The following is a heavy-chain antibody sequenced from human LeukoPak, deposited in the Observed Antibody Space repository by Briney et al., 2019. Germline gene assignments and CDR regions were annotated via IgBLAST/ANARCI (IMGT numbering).Heavy chain of an antibody. D-gene: IGHD2-21*01. CDR2: INSDGSTI. CDR1: GFTFSSYW. J-gene: IGHJ3*02. V-gene: IGHV3-74*01. Sequence: GGSLRLSCAASGFTFSSYWMHWVRQAPGKGLVWVSRINSDGSTINYADSVKGRFTISRDNAKNTLYLQMNSLRAEDTALYYCAKDATDWDAFDIWCQGTMVTVSS. CDR3: AKDATDWDAFDI.